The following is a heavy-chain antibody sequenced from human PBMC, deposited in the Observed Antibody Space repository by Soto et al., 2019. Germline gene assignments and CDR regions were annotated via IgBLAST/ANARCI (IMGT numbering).Heavy chain of an antibody. CDR3: ARADSSGYTCEL. Sequence: QVQLQESGPGLVQPSQTLSLTCTVSGASISSGGYYWSWIRQHPGKGLEWIGYIYYSGTTYYNPSLKSRHTISLDTSRNQFPLELNSVSAADTAVYYCARADSSGYTCELWGQGTLVTVSS. CDR1: GASISSGGYY. CDR2: IYYSGTT. D-gene: IGHD3-22*01. J-gene: IGHJ4*02. V-gene: IGHV4-31*03.